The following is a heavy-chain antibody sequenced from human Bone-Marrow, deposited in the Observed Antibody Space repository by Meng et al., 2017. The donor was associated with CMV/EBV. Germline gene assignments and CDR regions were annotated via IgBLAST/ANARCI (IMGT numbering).Heavy chain of an antibody. CDR3: ARTVAGTGSAGFDP. J-gene: IGHJ5*02. D-gene: IGHD6-19*01. V-gene: IGHV3-48*03. CDR2: ISSSGSTI. CDR1: GFTFSSYE. Sequence: GESLKISCAASGFTFSSYEMNWVRQAPGKGLEWVSYISSSGSTIYYADSVKGRFTISRDNAKNSLYLQMNSLRAEDTAVYYCARTVAGTGSAGFDPWGQGTLVTVSS.